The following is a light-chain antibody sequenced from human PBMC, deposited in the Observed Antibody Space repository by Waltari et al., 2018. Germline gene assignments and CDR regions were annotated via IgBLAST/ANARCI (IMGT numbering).Light chain of an antibody. V-gene: IGLV2-11*01. J-gene: IGLJ3*02. CDR3: GTNIYWV. CDR1: TSDFGSYNY. Sequence: QSALTQPRSVSGPPGQSVTISCTGTTSDFGSYNYVSWYQQHPDTAPKLIIYDINQRPSGVPARFFGSKSANTASLTISGLQAEDEAYYYCGTNIYWVFGGGTKLTVL. CDR2: DIN.